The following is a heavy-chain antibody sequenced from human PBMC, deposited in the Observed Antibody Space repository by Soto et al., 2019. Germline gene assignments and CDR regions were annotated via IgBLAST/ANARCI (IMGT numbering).Heavy chain of an antibody. CDR2: IIPIFGTA. D-gene: IGHD2-15*01. Sequence: ASVKVSCKASGGTFSSYAISWVRQAPGQGLEWMGGIIPIFGTANYAQKFQGRVTITADESTSTAYMELSSLRSEDTAVYYCARAVVVAGGGYYYGMDVWGQGTTVTVSS. CDR1: GGTFSSYA. CDR3: ARAVVVAGGGYYYGMDV. J-gene: IGHJ6*02. V-gene: IGHV1-69*13.